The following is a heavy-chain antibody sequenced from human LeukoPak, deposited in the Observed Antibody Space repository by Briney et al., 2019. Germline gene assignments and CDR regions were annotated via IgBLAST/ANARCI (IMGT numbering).Heavy chain of an antibody. Sequence: SETLSLTCAVYGGSFGGYYWSWIRQPPGKGLEWIGEINHSGSTNYNPSLKNRVTISVDTSKNQFSLKLSSVTAADTAVYYCARGYDYGSASTYNWFDPWGQGTLVTVSS. V-gene: IGHV4-34*01. CDR2: INHSGST. CDR1: GGSFGGYY. CDR3: ARGYDYGSASTYNWFDP. D-gene: IGHD3-10*01. J-gene: IGHJ5*02.